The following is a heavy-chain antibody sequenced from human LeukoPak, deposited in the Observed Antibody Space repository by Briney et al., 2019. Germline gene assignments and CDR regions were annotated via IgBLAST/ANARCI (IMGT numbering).Heavy chain of an antibody. V-gene: IGHV1-18*01. CDR2: ISVYNGNT. Sequence: ASVKVSCKASGYTFNNYDISWVRQAPGQGLEWMGWISVYNGNTNYAQKLQGRVTMTTDTPTSTAYMQLRSLTSDDTAVYYCAREGDTSRGDAFDVWGQGTMVTVSS. CDR1: GYTFNNYD. D-gene: IGHD3-16*01. CDR3: AREGDTSRGDAFDV. J-gene: IGHJ3*01.